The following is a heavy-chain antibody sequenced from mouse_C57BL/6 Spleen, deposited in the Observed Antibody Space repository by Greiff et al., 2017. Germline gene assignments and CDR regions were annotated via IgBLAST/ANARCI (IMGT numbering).Heavy chain of an antibody. V-gene: IGHV5-16*01. J-gene: IGHJ3*01. CDR3: ARGKDDYDGVWFAY. CDR2: INYDGSST. D-gene: IGHD2-4*01. CDR1: GFTFSDYY. Sequence: EVKLMESEGGLVQPGSSMKLSCTASGFTFSDYYMAWVRQVPEKGLEWVANINYDGSSTYYLDSLKSRFIISRDNAKNILYLQMSSLKSEDTATYYCARGKDDYDGVWFAYWGQGTLVTVSA.